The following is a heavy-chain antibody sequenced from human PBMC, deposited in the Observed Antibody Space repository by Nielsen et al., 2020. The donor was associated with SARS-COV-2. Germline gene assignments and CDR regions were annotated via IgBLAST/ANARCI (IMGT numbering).Heavy chain of an antibody. CDR1: GGSISSSSYY. CDR2: IYYSGST. CDR3: ARGRGYVHY. Sequence: SETLSLTCTVSGGSISSSSYYWGWIRQPPGKGLEWIGSIYYSGSTNYNPSLKSRVTISVDTSKNQFSLKLSSVTAADTAVYYCARGRGYVHYWGQGTLVTVSS. J-gene: IGHJ4*02. V-gene: IGHV4-39*07. D-gene: IGHD5-18*01.